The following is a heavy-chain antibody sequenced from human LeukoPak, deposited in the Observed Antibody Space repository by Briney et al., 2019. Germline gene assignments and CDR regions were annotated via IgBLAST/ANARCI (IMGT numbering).Heavy chain of an antibody. CDR1: GFTXGTHT. J-gene: IGHJ5*02. Sequence: LXXSXTTSGFTXGTHTMHWFRQAPGKGLQWIGFIRSSGTTQYAASVKGRFTISRDDSKSIAYLQMNSLKTEDTAVYYCTRDRFYVWFDPWGQGTLVAVSS. CDR2: IRSSGTT. CDR3: TRDRFYVWFDP. D-gene: IGHD3-16*01. V-gene: IGHV3-49*03.